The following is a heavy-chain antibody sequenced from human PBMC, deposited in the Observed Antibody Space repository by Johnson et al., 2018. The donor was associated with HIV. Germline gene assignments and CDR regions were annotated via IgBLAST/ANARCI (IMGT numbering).Heavy chain of an antibody. CDR3: ARGAYCGGDCYSGLGALDV. V-gene: IGHV3-48*03. Sequence: VQLVESGGGLVQPGGSLRLSCVASGFSFSTYEMNWVRQVPGKGLEWLSYISSSGTTIYYADSVKGRLTISIDNAKNSLYLQMNSLRGEDTAAYYCARGAYCGGDCYSGLGALDVWGQGTMVTVSP. CDR2: ISSSGTTI. J-gene: IGHJ3*01. CDR1: GFSFSTYE. D-gene: IGHD2-21*02.